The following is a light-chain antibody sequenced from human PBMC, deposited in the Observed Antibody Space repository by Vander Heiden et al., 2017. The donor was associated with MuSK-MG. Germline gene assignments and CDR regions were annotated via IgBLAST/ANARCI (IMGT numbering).Light chain of an antibody. V-gene: IGKV1-6*01. CDR2: AAS. CDR3: RQYYNYALT. CDR1: QGIRND. Sequence: ALQMTQSTSSLSAPVRYRATTTCRASQGIRNDSGWYQQKPGKAPKLLIYAASSLQSGVPSRFSGSGSGTDFTLTIISLHPEDFATYYCRQYYNYALTFGRGTKVEMK. J-gene: IGKJ4*02.